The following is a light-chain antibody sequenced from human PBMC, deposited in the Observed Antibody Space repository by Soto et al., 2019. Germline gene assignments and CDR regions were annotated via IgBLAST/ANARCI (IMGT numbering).Light chain of an antibody. CDR2: ATS. V-gene: IGKV3-20*01. CDR3: QQYDTSPPT. CDR1: QSLGINS. J-gene: IGKJ1*01. Sequence: VLTQSPATLSLSPGERATLSCRASQSLGINSLAWYQQKPGQAPRPFIYATSGRATGIPDRFTGSGSGTDFTLTISRLEPADFAVYYCQQYDTSPPTFGRGTKVDIK.